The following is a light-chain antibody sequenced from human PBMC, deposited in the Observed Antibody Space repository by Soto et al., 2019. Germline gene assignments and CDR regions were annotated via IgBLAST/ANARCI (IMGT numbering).Light chain of an antibody. Sequence: IKKTQSPSSLSASVGDRVTITCRASQSISSYLNWYQQKPGKAPKLLIYAASSLQSGVPSRFSGSGSGTDFTLTISSLQPEDFATYYCQQSYSTLTFGQGRRLAVK. CDR1: QSISSY. CDR3: QQSYSTLT. V-gene: IGKV1-39*01. CDR2: AAS. J-gene: IGKJ5*01.